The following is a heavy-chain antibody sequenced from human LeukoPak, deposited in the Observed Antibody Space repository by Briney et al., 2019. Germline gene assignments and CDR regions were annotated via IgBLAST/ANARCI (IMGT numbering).Heavy chain of an antibody. CDR2: INHSGST. CDR1: GDSINSGDFY. CDR3: ARQERKWKIAYFDY. V-gene: IGHV4-39*01. J-gene: IGHJ4*02. D-gene: IGHD1-1*01. Sequence: PSETLSLTCTVSGDSINSGDFYWSWIRQPPGKGLEWIGEINHSGSTNYNPSLKSRVTISVDTSKNQFSLKLSSVTAADTAVYYCARQERKWKIAYFDYWGQGTLVTVSS.